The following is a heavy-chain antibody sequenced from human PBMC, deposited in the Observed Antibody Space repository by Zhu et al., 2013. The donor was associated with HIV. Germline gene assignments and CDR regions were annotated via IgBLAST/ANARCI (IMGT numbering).Heavy chain of an antibody. D-gene: IGHD2-15*01. V-gene: IGHV1-18*01. CDR3: VRCSGSARGMNNWFDP. Sequence: QVQLVQSGAEVKKPGASVKVSCKASGYTFTSYGISWVRQAPGQGLEWMGWISAYNGNTNYAQKLQGRVTMTTDTSTSTVYMELRSLRSDDTAVYYCVRCSGSARGMNNWFDPWGQGTLVTVSS. CDR2: ISAYNGNT. CDR1: GYTFTSYG. J-gene: IGHJ5*02.